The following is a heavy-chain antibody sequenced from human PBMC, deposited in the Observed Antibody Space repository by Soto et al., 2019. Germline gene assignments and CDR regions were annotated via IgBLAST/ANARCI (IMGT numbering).Heavy chain of an antibody. CDR2: IIPIFGTA. D-gene: IGHD2-15*01. CDR3: ASVETQRYYYGMDG. Sequence: QVQLVQSGAEVKKPGSSVKVSCKASGGTFSSYTINWVRQAPGQGLEWMGGIIPIFGTADYAQKFQGRVTVTADESTSTAYMELSSLRSEDTAVYYCASVETQRYYYGMDGWGQGTTVTVSS. J-gene: IGHJ6*02. CDR1: GGTFSSYT. V-gene: IGHV1-69*12.